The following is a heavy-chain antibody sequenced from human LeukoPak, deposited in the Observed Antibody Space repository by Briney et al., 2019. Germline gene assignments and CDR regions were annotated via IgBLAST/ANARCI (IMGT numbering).Heavy chain of an antibody. Sequence: PGGSLRLSCAASGFTVSSNYMTWVRQAPGKGLEWVSVVYGGDTTYYADSVKGRFTISRDNSKNTLYLQLNSLRADDTALYYCATSMGGGNIDYWGQGTLVTVSS. CDR3: ATSMGGGNIDY. CDR2: VYGGDTT. V-gene: IGHV3-66*01. CDR1: GFTVSSNY. J-gene: IGHJ4*02. D-gene: IGHD3-16*01.